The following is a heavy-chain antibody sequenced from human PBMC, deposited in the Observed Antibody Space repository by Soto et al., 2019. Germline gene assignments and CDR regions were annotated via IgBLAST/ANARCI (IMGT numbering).Heavy chain of an antibody. J-gene: IGHJ4*02. CDR2: ISGSGGST. D-gene: IGHD3-16*02. CDR1: GFTFSSYA. CDR3: AKDLGYYDYVWGSYRYPPGFDY. V-gene: IGHV3-23*01. Sequence: GGSLRLSCAASGFTFSSYAMSWVRQAPGKGLEWVSAISGSGGSTYYADSVKGRFTISRDNSKNTLYLQMNSLRAEDTAVYYCAKDLGYYDYVWGSYRYPPGFDYWGQGTLVTVSS.